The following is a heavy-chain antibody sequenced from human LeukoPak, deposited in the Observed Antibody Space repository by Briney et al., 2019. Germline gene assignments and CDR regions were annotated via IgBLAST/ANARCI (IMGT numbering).Heavy chain of an antibody. J-gene: IGHJ3*02. Sequence: SETLSLTCTVSGGSISSGDYYWSWIRQPPGKGLEWIRYIHYSGSTYYNPSLKSRVHISVDTSKNQFSLKLSSVTAADTAVYYCARDPIVGATTGAFDIWGQGTMVTVSS. CDR2: IHYSGST. CDR1: GGSISSGDYY. V-gene: IGHV4-30-4*08. CDR3: ARDPIVGATTGAFDI. D-gene: IGHD1-26*01.